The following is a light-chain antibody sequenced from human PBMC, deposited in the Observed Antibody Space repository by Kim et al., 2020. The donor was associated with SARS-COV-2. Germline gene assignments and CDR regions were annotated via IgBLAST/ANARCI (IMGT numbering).Light chain of an antibody. Sequence: SYELTQPLSVSVALGQTAMIACRGTFIGSKNVHWYQLKPGQAPVVVIYRDSNRPSGIPERFSGPNSGSTATLTISRAQDGDEADYFCQVWDSSTAVFGGG. CDR1: FIGSKN. V-gene: IGLV3-9*01. J-gene: IGLJ3*02. CDR2: RDS. CDR3: QVWDSSTAV.